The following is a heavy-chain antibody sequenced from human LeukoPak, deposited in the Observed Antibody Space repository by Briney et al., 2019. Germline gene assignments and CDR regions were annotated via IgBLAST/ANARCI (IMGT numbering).Heavy chain of an antibody. Sequence: GGSLRLSCAASGFTFSSYSMNWVRQAPGKGLEWISYVSYSSSTIYYADFVKGRFTISRDNAKNSLYLQMNSLRDEDTAVYYRARDAHIVRGVNPLDYWGQGTLVTVSS. V-gene: IGHV3-48*02. D-gene: IGHD3-10*01. J-gene: IGHJ4*02. CDR3: ARDAHIVRGVNPLDY. CDR1: GFTFSSYS. CDR2: VSYSSSTI.